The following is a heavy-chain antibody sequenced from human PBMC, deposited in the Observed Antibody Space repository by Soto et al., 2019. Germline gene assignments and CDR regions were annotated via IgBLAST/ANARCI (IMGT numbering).Heavy chain of an antibody. V-gene: IGHV1-69*13. D-gene: IGHD3-16*01. J-gene: IGHJ6*02. CDR3: ARRDHNDNIWDDYGTDV. CDR2: IIPIYRRT. Sequence: SVKVSCKASGYTFTGYYMHWVRQAPGQGLEWMGGIIPIYRRTDYAQKFQDRVTITADESTRTAHMEVRGLTSQDTALYYCARRDHNDNIWDDYGTDVWGQGTTVTVSS. CDR1: GYTFTGYY.